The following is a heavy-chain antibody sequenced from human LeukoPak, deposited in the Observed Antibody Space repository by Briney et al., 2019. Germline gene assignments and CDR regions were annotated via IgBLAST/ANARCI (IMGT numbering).Heavy chain of an antibody. CDR3: AELGITMIGGV. J-gene: IGHJ6*04. CDR2: IYYSGST. D-gene: IGHD3-10*02. CDR1: GGSISSYY. V-gene: IGHV4-59*01. Sequence: SETLSLTCTVSGGSISSYYWSWIRQPPGKGLEWIGYIYYSGSTNYNPSLKSRVTISVDTSKNQFSLKLSSVTAEDTAVYYCAELGITMIGGVWGKGTTVTISS.